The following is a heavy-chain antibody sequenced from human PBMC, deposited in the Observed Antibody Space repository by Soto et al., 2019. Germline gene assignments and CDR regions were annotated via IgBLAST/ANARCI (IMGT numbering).Heavy chain of an antibody. Sequence: SETLSLTCAVYGGSFSGYYWSWIRQPPGKGLEWIGEINHSGSTNYNPSLKSRVTISVDTSKNQFSLKLSSVTAADTAVYYCATSITGINWFDPWGQGTLVTVSS. CDR3: ATSITGINWFDP. D-gene: IGHD1-20*01. V-gene: IGHV4-34*01. CDR1: GGSFSGYY. J-gene: IGHJ5*02. CDR2: INHSGST.